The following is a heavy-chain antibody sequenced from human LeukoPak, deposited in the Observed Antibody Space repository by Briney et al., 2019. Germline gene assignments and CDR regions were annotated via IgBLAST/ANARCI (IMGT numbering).Heavy chain of an antibody. D-gene: IGHD3-16*01. V-gene: IGHV3-30*02. J-gene: IGHJ4*02. CDR1: GFTFSNSG. Sequence: GGSLRLSCTASGFTFSNSGMHWVRQAPGKGLEWVTFIGHDGNNEQYAESVKGRFAISRDQSRTTVYLQMNNLKTEDTAFYYCAIDRFYDFDYWGQXTLXXVSS. CDR3: AIDRFYDFDY. CDR2: IGHDGNNE.